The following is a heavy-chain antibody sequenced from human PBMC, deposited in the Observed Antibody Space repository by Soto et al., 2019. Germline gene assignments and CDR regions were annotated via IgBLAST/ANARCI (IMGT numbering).Heavy chain of an antibody. J-gene: IGHJ6*02. CDR1: GGSFSGYY. Sequence: QVQLQQWGAGLLKPSETLSLTCAVYGGSFSGYYWSWIRQPPGKGLEWIGEINHSGSTNYNPSLKSRGTIPVDPSKNQFSLKLSSVTAADTAVYYRARNGSYYDFWRGYYFGGGMDVWGQGTTVTVSS. D-gene: IGHD3-3*01. CDR3: ARNGSYYDFWRGYYFGGGMDV. CDR2: INHSGST. V-gene: IGHV4-34*01.